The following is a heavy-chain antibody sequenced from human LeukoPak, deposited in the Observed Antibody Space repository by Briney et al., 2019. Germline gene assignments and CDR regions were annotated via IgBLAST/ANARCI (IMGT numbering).Heavy chain of an antibody. CDR3: ARSSIGSGSDLDY. V-gene: IGHV4-34*01. CDR1: GFTFSSYA. CDR2: INHSGST. Sequence: GSLRLSCAASGFTFSSYAMSWIRQPPGKGLEWIGEINHSGSTNYNPSLKSRVTISVDTSKNQFSLKLSSVTAADTAVYYCARSSIGSGSDLDYWGQGTLVTVSS. D-gene: IGHD3-10*01. J-gene: IGHJ4*02.